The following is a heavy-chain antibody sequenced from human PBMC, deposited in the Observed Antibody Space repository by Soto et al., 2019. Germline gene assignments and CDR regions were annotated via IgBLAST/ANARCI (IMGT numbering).Heavy chain of an antibody. CDR1: GDSISNLDYF. CDR3: ARGRYCLTGRCFPNWFDS. D-gene: IGHD7-27*01. V-gene: IGHV4-30-4*01. Sequence: LSLTCSVSGDSISNLDYFWAWIRQPPGQALEYIGYIYKSATTYYNPSFESRVAISVDTPKSQFSLNVTSVTAADTAVYFCARGRYCLTGRCFPNWFDSWGQGALVTVSS. CDR2: IYKSATT. J-gene: IGHJ5*01.